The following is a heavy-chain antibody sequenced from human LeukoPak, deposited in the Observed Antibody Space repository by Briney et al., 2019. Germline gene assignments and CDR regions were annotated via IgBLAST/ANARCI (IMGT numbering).Heavy chain of an antibody. CDR2: ISAYNGNT. Sequence: GASVKVSCKASGYTFTSYGISWVRQAPGQGLEWMGWISAYNGNTNYAQKLQGRVTMTTDTSTSTAYMELRSLRSDDTAVYYCARDLPMDPQGDAFDIWGQGTMVTVSS. D-gene: IGHD3/OR15-3a*01. J-gene: IGHJ3*02. CDR1: GYTFTSYG. CDR3: ARDLPMDPQGDAFDI. V-gene: IGHV1-18*01.